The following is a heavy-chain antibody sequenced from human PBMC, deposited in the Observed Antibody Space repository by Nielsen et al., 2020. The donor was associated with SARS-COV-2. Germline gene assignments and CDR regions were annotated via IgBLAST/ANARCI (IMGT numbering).Heavy chain of an antibody. CDR1: GFTFGDYA. J-gene: IGHJ1*01. V-gene: IGHV3-49*04. Sequence: GESLKISCTASGFTFGDYAMSWVRQAPGKGLEWVGFIRSKAYGGTTEYAASVKGRFTISRDDSKSIAYLQMNSLKTEDTAVYYCTRGHSSWYPAEYFQHWGQGTLVTVSS. CDR2: IRSKAYGGTT. D-gene: IGHD6-13*01. CDR3: TRGHSSWYPAEYFQH.